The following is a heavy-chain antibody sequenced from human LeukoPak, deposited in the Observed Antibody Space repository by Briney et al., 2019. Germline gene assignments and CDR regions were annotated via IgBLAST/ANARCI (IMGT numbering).Heavy chain of an antibody. Sequence: SETLSLTCTVSGGSISSYYWNWIRQPPGEGLEWIGYIYYSGSTNYNPSLKSRVTISVDTSKNQFSLRLTSVTAADTAVYYCARALRQQLVTGWFDPWGQGTLVTVSS. V-gene: IGHV4-59*01. CDR2: IYYSGST. CDR3: ARALRQQLVTGWFDP. D-gene: IGHD6-13*01. CDR1: GGSISSYY. J-gene: IGHJ5*02.